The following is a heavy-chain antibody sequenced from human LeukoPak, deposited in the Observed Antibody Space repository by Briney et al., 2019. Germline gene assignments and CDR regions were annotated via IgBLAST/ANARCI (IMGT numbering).Heavy chain of an antibody. CDR3: AIAAAGRQYNWFDP. V-gene: IGHV4-59*08. CDR1: GGSISSYY. CDR2: IYYSGST. D-gene: IGHD6-13*01. J-gene: IGHJ5*02. Sequence: SETLSLTCTVSGGSISSYYWSWIRQPPGKGLEWIGYIYYSGSTNYNPSLKSRVTISVDTSKNQFSLKLSSVTAADTAVYYCAIAAAGRQYNWFDPWGQGTLVTVSS.